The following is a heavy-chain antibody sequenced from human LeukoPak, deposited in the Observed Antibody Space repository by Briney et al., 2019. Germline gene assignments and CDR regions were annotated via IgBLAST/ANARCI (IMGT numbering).Heavy chain of an antibody. J-gene: IGHJ4*02. V-gene: IGHV1-46*01. Sequence: ASVKVSCKASGYTFTSYYMHWVRQAPGQGLEWMGIINPSGGSTSYAQKFRGRVTMTRDTSTSTVYMGLSSLRSEDTAVYYCARGTVAGTLIEYYFDYWGQGTLVTVSS. CDR1: GYTFTSYY. D-gene: IGHD6-19*01. CDR3: ARGTVAGTLIEYYFDY. CDR2: INPSGGST.